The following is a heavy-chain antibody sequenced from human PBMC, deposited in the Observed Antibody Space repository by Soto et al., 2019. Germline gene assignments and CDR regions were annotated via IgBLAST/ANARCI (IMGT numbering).Heavy chain of an antibody. D-gene: IGHD4-17*01. Sequence: SVKVSCKASGYTFTRYAMHWVRQAPGQGLEWMGWINTGNGNTHYSQKFQGRVTFTRDASATTAYMELSSLTSEDTAVYYCARNVDYVDPWGQGTLVTV. CDR1: GYTFTRYA. CDR3: ARNVDYVDP. J-gene: IGHJ5*02. V-gene: IGHV1-3*04. CDR2: INTGNGNT.